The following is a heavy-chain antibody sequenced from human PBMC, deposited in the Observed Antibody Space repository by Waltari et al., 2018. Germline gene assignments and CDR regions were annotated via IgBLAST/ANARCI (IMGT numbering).Heavy chain of an antibody. CDR1: GLTFNIYG. CDR2: IVPMFGST. J-gene: IGHJ6*02. Sequence: QVQLVQSGAEVKKPGSSVKVSCKASGLTFNIYGISWVRQAPGQGLEWMGGIVPMFGSTNYIEKVQGRVTITTDESTSTAYMELSSLRFEDTAVYYCARDGGVPAARLRYGMDVWGQGTTVTVSS. V-gene: IGHV1-69*05. D-gene: IGHD2-2*01. CDR3: ARDGGVPAARLRYGMDV.